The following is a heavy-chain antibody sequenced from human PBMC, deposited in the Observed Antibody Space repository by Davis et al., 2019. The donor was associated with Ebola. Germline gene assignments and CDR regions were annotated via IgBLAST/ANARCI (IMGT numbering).Heavy chain of an antibody. CDR2: INPSGGST. D-gene: IGHD1-1*01. J-gene: IGHJ6*02. CDR1: GYTFTSYY. Sequence: ASVKVSCKASGYTFTSYYMHWVRQAPGQGLEWMGIINPSGGSTSYAQKFQGRVTMTTDTSTSTAYMELRSLRSDDTAVYYCARDRGYTWGGMDVWGQGTTVTVSS. V-gene: IGHV1-46*01. CDR3: ARDRGYTWGGMDV.